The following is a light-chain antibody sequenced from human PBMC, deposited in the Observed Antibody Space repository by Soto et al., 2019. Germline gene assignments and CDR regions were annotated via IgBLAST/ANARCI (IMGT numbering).Light chain of an antibody. CDR1: SSDVGGYNY. V-gene: IGLV2-11*01. Sequence: QSVLTQPRSVSGSPGQSVTISCTGTSSDVGGYNYVSWYQQHPGKAPKLMIYDVSKRPSGVPDRFSGSKSGNTASLTISGLQAEDEADYYCCSYAGSYTLYVFRTGTKLTVL. J-gene: IGLJ1*01. CDR2: DVS. CDR3: CSYAGSYTLYV.